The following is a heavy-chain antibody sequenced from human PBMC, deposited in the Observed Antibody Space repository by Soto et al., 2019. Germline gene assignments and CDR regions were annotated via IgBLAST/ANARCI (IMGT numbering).Heavy chain of an antibody. CDR1: GFTFTAYS. V-gene: IGHV3-21*01. D-gene: IGHD2-15*01. Sequence: EVQLVESGGGLVKPGGSLRLSCAASGFTFTAYSMNWFRQAPGKGLEWVSSISSGSDYIFYADSAKRRCTISRDNTKNSLYLQMNSLTGDDTAVYYCANTELPYCSGGSCSSSDSWGQGTLVTVSS. CDR2: ISSGSDYI. CDR3: ANTELPYCSGGSCSSSDS. J-gene: IGHJ4*02.